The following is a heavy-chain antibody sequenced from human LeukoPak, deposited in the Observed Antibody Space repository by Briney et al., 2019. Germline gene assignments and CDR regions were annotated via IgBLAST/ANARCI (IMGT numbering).Heavy chain of an antibody. V-gene: IGHV1-69*04. CDR1: GGTFSSYA. Sequence: SVKVSCKASGGTFSSYAISWVRQAPGQGLEWMGRIIPILGIANYAQKFQGRVTITADKSTSTAYMELSSLRSEDTAVYYCARQYCSSTSCRNWCDPWGQGTLVTVSS. D-gene: IGHD2-2*01. CDR2: IIPILGIA. J-gene: IGHJ5*02. CDR3: ARQYCSSTSCRNWCDP.